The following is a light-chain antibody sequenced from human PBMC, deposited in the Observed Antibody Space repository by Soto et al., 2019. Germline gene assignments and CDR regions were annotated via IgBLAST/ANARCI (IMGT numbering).Light chain of an antibody. CDR2: DAS. Sequence: DIQMTQSPSTLSASVGDRVTITCRASQSISSWLAWYQQKPGKAPKLLIYDASSLESGVPSRFSGSGSGTEFTLTISSLQPDDFATYYCQQYNGYSVFGQGTKLEIK. CDR1: QSISSW. V-gene: IGKV1-5*01. J-gene: IGKJ2*01. CDR3: QQYNGYSV.